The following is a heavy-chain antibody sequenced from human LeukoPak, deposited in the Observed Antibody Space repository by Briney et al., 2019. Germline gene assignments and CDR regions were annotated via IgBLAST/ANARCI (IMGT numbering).Heavy chain of an antibody. CDR1: GFIFSDYY. V-gene: IGHV3-11*01. CDR3: ARDRQVHTPVDSVEY. CDR2: TSSSGGAT. J-gene: IGHJ4*02. Sequence: PGGSLRLSCAASGFIFSDYYVSWIRQVPGKGLEWVSYTSSSGGATYYAGFVKGRFTVSRDNAQNSLSLQMNSLRVEDTAVYYCARDRQVHTPVDSVEYWGQGALVTVSS. D-gene: IGHD5-12*01.